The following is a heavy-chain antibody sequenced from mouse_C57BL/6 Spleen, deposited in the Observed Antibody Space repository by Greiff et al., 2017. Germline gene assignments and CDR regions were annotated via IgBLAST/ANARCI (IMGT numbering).Heavy chain of an antibody. J-gene: IGHJ2*01. CDR3: AYLHVGRYDRDY. D-gene: IGHD2-12*01. V-gene: IGHV1-69*01. Sequence: VQLQQPGAELVMPGASVKLSCKASGYTFTSYWMPWVKQRPGQGLEWIGEIYPSDGYTNYNQKFKGKATLTVDKSSSTAYMQLSSLPSADSAVYYCAYLHVGRYDRDYWGQGTTLTVSS. CDR1: GYTFTSYW. CDR2: IYPSDGYT.